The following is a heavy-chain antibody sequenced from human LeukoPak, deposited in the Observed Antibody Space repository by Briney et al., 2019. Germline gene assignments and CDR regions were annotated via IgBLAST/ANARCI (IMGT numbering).Heavy chain of an antibody. D-gene: IGHD6-19*01. Sequence: SETLSLTCTVSGGSVSSSSFYWGWIRQPPGKGLEWIGIIYYGGSTYYNPSLKSRVTISVDTSKNQFSLKLSSVTAADTAVYYCARTGYSSGNWFDPWGQGTLITVSS. J-gene: IGHJ5*02. CDR2: IYYGGST. V-gene: IGHV4-39*01. CDR3: ARTGYSSGNWFDP. CDR1: GGSVSSSSFY.